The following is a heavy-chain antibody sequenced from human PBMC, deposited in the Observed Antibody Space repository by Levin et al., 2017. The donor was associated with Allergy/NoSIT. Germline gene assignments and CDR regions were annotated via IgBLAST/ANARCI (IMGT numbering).Heavy chain of an antibody. CDR2: INPNSGGT. J-gene: IGHJ4*02. D-gene: IGHD5-12*01. CDR1: GYTFTGYY. CDR3: AVLASSGYDYREDY. Sequence: ASVKVSCKASGYTFTGYYMHWVRQAPGQGLEWMGWINPNSGGTNYAQKFQGRVTMTRDTSISTAYMELSRLRSDDTAVYYCAVLASSGYDYREDYWGQGTLVTVSS. V-gene: IGHV1-2*02.